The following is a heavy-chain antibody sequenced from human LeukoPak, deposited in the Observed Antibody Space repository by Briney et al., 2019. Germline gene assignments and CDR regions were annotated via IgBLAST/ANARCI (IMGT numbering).Heavy chain of an antibody. D-gene: IGHD3-3*01. Sequence: GGSLRLSCAASGFTFSSYAMSWVRQAPGKGLEWVSHISSSGGSTYYADSVKGRFTISRDNSKNTRYLQMNSLRAQDTPVCSFAKGHEGFLEWPHWGQGTLVTVSS. CDR2: ISSSGGST. J-gene: IGHJ4*02. V-gene: IGHV3-23*01. CDR1: GFTFSSYA. CDR3: AKGHEGFLEWPH.